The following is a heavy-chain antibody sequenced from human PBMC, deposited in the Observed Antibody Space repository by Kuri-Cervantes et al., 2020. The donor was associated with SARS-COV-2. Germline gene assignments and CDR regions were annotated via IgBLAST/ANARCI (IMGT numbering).Heavy chain of an antibody. J-gene: IGHJ2*01. Sequence: ASVKVSCKASGYTFTSDAMHWVRQAPGQGLEWMGWIDTDTGTQTYAQDFTGRFVFSLDPSDGTAYLQIFNLTAEDTAVYFCARRIAPRPNWYFDLWGRGTLVTVSS. D-gene: IGHD6-6*01. CDR3: ARRIAPRPNWYFDL. CDR2: IDTDTGTQ. V-gene: IGHV7-4-1*01. CDR1: GYTFTSDA.